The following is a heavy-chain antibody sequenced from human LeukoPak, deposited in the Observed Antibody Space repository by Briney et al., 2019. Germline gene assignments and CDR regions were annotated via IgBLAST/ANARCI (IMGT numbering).Heavy chain of an antibody. CDR1: GFSFSTYW. CDR3: ARYSGTYGAYDY. D-gene: IGHD1-26*01. J-gene: IGHJ4*02. V-gene: IGHV3-7*01. CDR2: INQDGSEK. Sequence: GGSLRLSCAASGFSFSTYWMHWVRQAPGKGLEWVANINQDGSEKYYVDSVRGRFTISRDNSNNTLYLQLNSLRAEDTAVYYCARYSGTYGAYDYWGQGTLVSVSS.